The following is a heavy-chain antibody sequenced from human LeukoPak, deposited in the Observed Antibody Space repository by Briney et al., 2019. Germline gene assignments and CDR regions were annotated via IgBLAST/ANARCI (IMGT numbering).Heavy chain of an antibody. CDR1: GYTFTGYY. CDR3: ARDGCGSGCYAFDI. D-gene: IGHD6-19*01. J-gene: IGHJ3*02. V-gene: IGHV1-2*06. Sequence: GSSVKVSCKASGYTFTGYYMHWVRQAPGQGLEWMGRINPNSGGTNYVQKFQGRVTMTRDTSISTAYMELSRLRSDDTAVYYCARDGCGSGCYAFDIWGQGTMVTVSS. CDR2: INPNSGGT.